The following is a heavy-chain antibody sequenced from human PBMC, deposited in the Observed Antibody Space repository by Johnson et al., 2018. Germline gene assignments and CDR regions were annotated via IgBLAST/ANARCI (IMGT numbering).Heavy chain of an antibody. CDR3: AGDRYGNVFEM. CDR2: ISSGGGTI. V-gene: IGHV3-48*04. D-gene: IGHD5-18*01. Sequence: VQLVQSGGGVVQPGGSLRLSCAASGFTFSSYGVHWVRQAPGKGLEWISYISSGGGTIYYADSVKGRFTISRATAKNLVSLQMKSLRAEDMAVYYWAGDRYGNVFEMWGQGTMVTVSS. CDR1: GFTFSSYG. J-gene: IGHJ3*02.